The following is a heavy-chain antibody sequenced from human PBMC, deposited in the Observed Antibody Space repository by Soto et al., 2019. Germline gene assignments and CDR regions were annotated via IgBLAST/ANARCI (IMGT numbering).Heavy chain of an antibody. Sequence: ASVKVSCKASGYTFTSYDINWVRQATGQGLEWIGWMNPNSGNTGYAQKFQGRVTMTRNTSISTAYMELSSLRSEDTAVYYCAPGPVRGSSSSYLRIYYYAMGVCGKGTTGTVSS. J-gene: IGHJ6*04. D-gene: IGHD6-13*01. CDR3: APGPVRGSSSSYLRIYYYAMGV. CDR1: GYTFTSYD. CDR2: MNPNSGNT. V-gene: IGHV1-8*01.